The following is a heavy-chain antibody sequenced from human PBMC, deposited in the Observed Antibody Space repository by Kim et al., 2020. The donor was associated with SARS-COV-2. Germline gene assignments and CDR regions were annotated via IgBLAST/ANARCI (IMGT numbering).Heavy chain of an antibody. J-gene: IGHJ4*02. CDR3: ARVWQWLGFDY. V-gene: IGHV1-69*01. CDR2: TA. Sequence: TANDAQKFQGRVTITADESTSTAYMELSSLRSEDTAVYYCARVWQWLGFDYWGQGTLVTVSS. D-gene: IGHD6-19*01.